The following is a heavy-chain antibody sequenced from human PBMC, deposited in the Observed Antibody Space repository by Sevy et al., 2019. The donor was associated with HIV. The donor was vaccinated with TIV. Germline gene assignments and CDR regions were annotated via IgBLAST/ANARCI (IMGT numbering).Heavy chain of an antibody. J-gene: IGHJ1*01. Sequence: SETLSLTCTVSGGSINNKAYYWAWIRQPPGKGLEWIGSMSYNGNSEYSPSLNCRVTISLDTSKNQFSLRLTFVTAADTAVYYCARRLAAAGGGNEYFQPWGQGTLVTVSS. CDR1: GGSINNKAYY. CDR2: MSYNGNS. V-gene: IGHV4-39*01. CDR3: ARRLAAAGGGNEYFQP. D-gene: IGHD6-13*01.